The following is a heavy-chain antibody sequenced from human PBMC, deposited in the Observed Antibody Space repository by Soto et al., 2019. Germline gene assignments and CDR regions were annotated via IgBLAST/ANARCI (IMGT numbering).Heavy chain of an antibody. CDR1: GFTFSSYG. V-gene: IGHV3-30*18. CDR3: AKVYSGYDFYDY. D-gene: IGHD5-12*01. CDR2: ISYDGSNK. Sequence: GGSLRLSCAASGFTFSSYGMHWVRQAPGKGLEWVAVISYDGSNKYYADSVKGRFTISRDNSKNTLYLQMNSLRAEDTAVYYCAKVYSGYDFYDYWGQGTLVTVSS. J-gene: IGHJ4*02.